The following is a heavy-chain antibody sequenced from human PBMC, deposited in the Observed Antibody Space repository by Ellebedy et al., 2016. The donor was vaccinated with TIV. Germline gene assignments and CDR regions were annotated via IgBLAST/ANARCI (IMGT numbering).Heavy chain of an antibody. CDR1: GFNFDSNA. J-gene: IGHJ4*02. CDR2: IGGDDHT. Sequence: PGGSLRLSCVASGFNFDSNAMSWVRQTPGKGLEWVAGIGGDDHTHYAHFVEDRFTISRDRSKSTLHLEMSRLRVEDTAVYYCAKDLSWWSANDYWGQGALVTVSS. V-gene: IGHV3-23*01. CDR3: AKDLSWWSANDY. D-gene: IGHD3-16*01.